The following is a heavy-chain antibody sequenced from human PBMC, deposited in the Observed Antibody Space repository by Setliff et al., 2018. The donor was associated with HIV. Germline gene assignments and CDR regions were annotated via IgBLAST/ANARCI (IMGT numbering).Heavy chain of an antibody. Sequence: PGESLKISCHLSGYSFVDFWIGWVRQMPGKGLEWVGFIYPGDSDSRYSPSFRGQVTMTRDTSISTAYMELSGLTSDDSAVYYCARYLVVVPVAVGGLDVWGQGTTVTVSS. D-gene: IGHD2-2*01. CDR1: GYSFVDFW. J-gene: IGHJ6*02. CDR2: IYPGDSDS. CDR3: ARYLVVVPVAVGGLDV. V-gene: IGHV5-51*01.